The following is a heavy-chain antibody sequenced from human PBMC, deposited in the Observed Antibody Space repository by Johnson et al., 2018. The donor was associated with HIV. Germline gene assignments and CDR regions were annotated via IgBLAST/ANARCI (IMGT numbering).Heavy chain of an antibody. Sequence: VQLVESGGGLVKPGGSLRLSCAASGFTFSSYAMHWVRQAPGKGLEWVSGINWNGGSTGYADSVKGRFTISRDNAKNSLYLQMNSLRAEDTALYYCARDRYSSSSGAFDIWGQGTMVTVSS. CDR3: ARDRYSSSSGAFDI. J-gene: IGHJ3*02. V-gene: IGHV3-20*04. D-gene: IGHD6-6*01. CDR2: INWNGGST. CDR1: GFTFSSYA.